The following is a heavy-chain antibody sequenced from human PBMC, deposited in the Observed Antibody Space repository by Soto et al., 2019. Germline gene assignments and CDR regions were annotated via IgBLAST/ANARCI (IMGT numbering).Heavy chain of an antibody. CDR3: ASDPRDWSYSNDAFDI. CDR2: IYYSGST. Sequence: PSETLSLTCTVSGGSISSGGYYWSWIRQHPGKGLEWIGYIYYSGSTYYNPSLKSRVTISVDTSKNQFSLKLSSVTAADTAVYYCASDPRDWSYSNDAFDIWGQGTMVTVSS. D-gene: IGHD3-10*01. CDR1: GGSISSGGYY. V-gene: IGHV4-31*03. J-gene: IGHJ3*02.